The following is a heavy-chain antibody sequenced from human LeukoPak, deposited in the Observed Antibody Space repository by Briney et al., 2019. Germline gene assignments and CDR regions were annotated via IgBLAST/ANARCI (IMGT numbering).Heavy chain of an antibody. V-gene: IGHV3-23*01. CDR3: AKDRTAARHYAYNWFDP. CDR2: ISGSGGST. CDR1: GFTFSSYA. Sequence: GGSLRLSCAASGFTFSSYAMSWVRQAPGQGLEWVSAISGSGGSTYYADSVKGRFTISRDNSKNTLYLQMNSLRCEDTAVYYCAKDRTAARHYAYNWFDPWGQGTLVTVSS. D-gene: IGHD6-6*01. J-gene: IGHJ5*02.